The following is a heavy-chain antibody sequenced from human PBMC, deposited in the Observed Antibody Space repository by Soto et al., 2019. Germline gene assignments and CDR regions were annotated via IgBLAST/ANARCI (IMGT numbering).Heavy chain of an antibody. D-gene: IGHD4-17*01. CDR1: GFPIRSYG. J-gene: IGHJ4*02. CDR2: ISGSGGST. V-gene: IGHV3-23*01. CDR3: AKAVFGEYSH. Sequence: GRCLRLSLAASGFPIRSYGMSWGLQAPGTGLGWVPAISGSGGSTYCAASVKGRFTISRDNSKNTLYLQMNRLRAEATAIYYCAKAVFGEYSHWAQGTRVTVSS.